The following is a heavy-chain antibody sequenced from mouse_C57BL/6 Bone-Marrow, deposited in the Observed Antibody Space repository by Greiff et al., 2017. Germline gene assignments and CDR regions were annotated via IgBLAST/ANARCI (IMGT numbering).Heavy chain of an antibody. J-gene: IGHJ3*01. V-gene: IGHV1-85*01. CDR1: GYTFTSYD. Sequence: VQLQQSGPELVKPGASVKLSCKASGYTFTSYDINWVKQRPGQGLEWIGWIYPRDGSTKYNEKFKGKATLTVDTSSSTAYMELHSLTSEDSAVYFGARPGYPEGLAYWGQGTLVTVSA. CDR3: ARPGYPEGLAY. D-gene: IGHD2-14*01. CDR2: IYPRDGST.